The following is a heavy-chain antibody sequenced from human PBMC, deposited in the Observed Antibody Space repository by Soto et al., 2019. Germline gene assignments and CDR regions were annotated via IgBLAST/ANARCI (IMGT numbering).Heavy chain of an antibody. CDR2: INHSGST. Sequence: QVQLQQWGAGLLKASVTLSLTCAVYGGSFSGYYWSWIRQPPGKGLEWIGEINHSGSTNYNPSLKSRVTISVDTSNNQFSLKLSSVTAADTAVYYCARGRGRNSSWSYWGQGTLVTVSS. J-gene: IGHJ4*02. CDR3: ARGRGRNSSWSY. D-gene: IGHD6-13*01. CDR1: GGSFSGYY. V-gene: IGHV4-34*01.